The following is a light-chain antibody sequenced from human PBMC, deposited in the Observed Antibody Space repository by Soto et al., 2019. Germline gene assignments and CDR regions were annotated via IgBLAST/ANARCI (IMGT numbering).Light chain of an antibody. CDR1: SSSIGSNT. V-gene: IGLV1-44*01. Sequence: QTVLTQPPSACGTPGQRVTISCSGSSSSIGSNTVNWYQQLPGAAPKLLIYSNNQRPSGVPDRFSGSKSGTSASLAISGLQSEDEAGYYCATWDDSLNEWVFGGGTKVTVL. CDR2: SNN. CDR3: ATWDDSLNEWV. J-gene: IGLJ3*02.